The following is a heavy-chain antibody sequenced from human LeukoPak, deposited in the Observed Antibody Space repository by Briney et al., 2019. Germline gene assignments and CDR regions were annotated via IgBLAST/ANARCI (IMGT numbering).Heavy chain of an antibody. CDR3: ARFKGGTGFDY. D-gene: IGHD1-26*01. CDR2: ISSSGKS. J-gene: IGHJ4*02. V-gene: IGHV4-39*01. Sequence: PSETLSLTCADSGGSISTTDFDWAWIRQPPGQGLEWIATISSSGKSYYNPYLMSRVTISVDTSKNQFSLDVTSVTAADTGLFYCARFKGGTGFDYWGRGILVIVS. CDR1: GGSISTTDFD.